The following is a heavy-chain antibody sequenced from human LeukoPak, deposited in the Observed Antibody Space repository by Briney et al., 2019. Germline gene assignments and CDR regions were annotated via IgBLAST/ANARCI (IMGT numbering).Heavy chain of an antibody. CDR2: IIPIFGTA. CDR3: ARVGGDIVVVPAAIGSLWFDP. Sequence: SVKVSCKASGGTFSSYAISWVRQAPGQGLEWMGGIIPIFGTANYAQKFQGRVTITTDESTSTAYMELSSLRSEDTAVYYCARVGGDIVVVPAAIGSLWFDPWGQGTLVTVSS. J-gene: IGHJ5*02. D-gene: IGHD2-2*01. CDR1: GGTFSSYA. V-gene: IGHV1-69*05.